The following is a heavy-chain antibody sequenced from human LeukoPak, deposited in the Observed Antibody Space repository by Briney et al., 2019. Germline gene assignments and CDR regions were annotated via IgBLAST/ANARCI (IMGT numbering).Heavy chain of an antibody. D-gene: IGHD1-14*01. CDR2: IYYSGST. CDR3: ARAGPLWWFDP. V-gene: IGHV4-39*07. J-gene: IGHJ5*02. CDR1: GGSISSSSYY. Sequence: SETLSLTCTVSGGSISSSSYYWGWIRQPPGKGLEWIGSIYYSGSTYYNPSLKSRVTISVDTSKNQFSLKLSSVTAADTAVYYCARAGPLWWFDPWGQGTLVTVSS.